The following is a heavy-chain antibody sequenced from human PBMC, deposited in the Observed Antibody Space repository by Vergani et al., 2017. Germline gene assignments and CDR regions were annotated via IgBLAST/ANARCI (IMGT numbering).Heavy chain of an antibody. Sequence: EVQLVESGGGLVQPGGSLRLSCAASGFTFSSYWMSWVRQAPGKGLEWVANIKQDGSEKYYVDSVKGRFTISRDNAKNSLYLQMNSLRAEDTAVYYCARIEVTMIVVDADDAFGIWGQGTMVTVSS. CDR1: GFTFSSYW. J-gene: IGHJ3*02. D-gene: IGHD3-22*01. CDR2: IKQDGSEK. V-gene: IGHV3-7*01. CDR3: ARIEVTMIVVDADDAFGI.